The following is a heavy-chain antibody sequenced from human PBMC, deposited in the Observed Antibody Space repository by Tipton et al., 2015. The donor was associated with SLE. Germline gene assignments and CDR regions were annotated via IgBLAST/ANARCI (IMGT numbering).Heavy chain of an antibody. D-gene: IGHD2-15*01. CDR3: ARGSVVADDY. J-gene: IGHJ4*02. V-gene: IGHV4-31*02. Sequence: LRLSYTVSGGSMRSGAYYWSWVRHHPGKGLEWIGYIYSGGNTHYNPSLQSRVTISIDTSKKQFSLKLNSVTAADTAVYYCARGSVVADDYWGQGTLVTVSS. CDR2: IYSGGNT. CDR1: GGSMRSGAYY.